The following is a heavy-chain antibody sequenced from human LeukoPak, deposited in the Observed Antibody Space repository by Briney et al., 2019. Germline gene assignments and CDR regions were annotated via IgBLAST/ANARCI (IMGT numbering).Heavy chain of an antibody. CDR1: GGPVSSGTYY. D-gene: IGHD1-1*01. Sequence: SETLSLTCTASGGPVSSGTYYWSWIRQPPGKGLEWIGYIYYSGSTNYNPSLKSRVTISIDTSKNQFSLKLSSVTAADTAVYYCARDRVRGNANPYFDYWGQGTLVTVSS. CDR2: IYYSGST. CDR3: ARDRVRGNANPYFDY. J-gene: IGHJ4*02. V-gene: IGHV4-61*01.